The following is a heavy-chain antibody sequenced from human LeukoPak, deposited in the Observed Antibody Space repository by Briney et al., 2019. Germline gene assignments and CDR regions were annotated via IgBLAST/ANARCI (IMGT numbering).Heavy chain of an antibody. Sequence: GSSVKASCKASGGAFSSCTNSVVQPPPEQGLEWMGRIIHILAIANSAQKFQGRVTLTADKSTSTAYMGLSSLRSEDTAVYYCARTVTTGNDAFDIWGQGKMVTVSS. J-gene: IGHJ3*02. CDR1: GGAFSSCT. CDR3: ARTVTTGNDAFDI. CDR2: IIHILAIA. V-gene: IGHV1-69*02. D-gene: IGHD4-17*01.